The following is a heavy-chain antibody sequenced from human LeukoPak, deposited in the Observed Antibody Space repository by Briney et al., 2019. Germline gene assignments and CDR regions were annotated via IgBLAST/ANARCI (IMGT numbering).Heavy chain of an antibody. D-gene: IGHD1-26*01. CDR2: THYSGST. CDR3: ATAQRGPYYFDY. J-gene: IGHJ4*02. CDR1: GGSISSSTYY. V-gene: IGHV4-39*01. Sequence: SETLSLTCTVSGGSISSSTYYWGWIRQPPGKGLEWIASTHYSGSTYYNPSLKSRVTVSVDTSKNQFSLNLSSVTAADTAVYYCATAQRGPYYFDYWGQGTLVTVSS.